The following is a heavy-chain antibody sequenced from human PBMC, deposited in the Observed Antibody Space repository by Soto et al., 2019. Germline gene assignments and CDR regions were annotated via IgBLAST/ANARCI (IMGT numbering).Heavy chain of an antibody. J-gene: IGHJ6*02. CDR1: GGSISSYY. CDR3: ARHKGYGSGSRFGMDV. V-gene: IGHV4-59*08. D-gene: IGHD3-10*01. CDR2: IYYSGST. Sequence: QVQLQESGPGLVKPSETLSLTCTVSGGSISSYYWSWIRQPPGKGLEGIGYIYYSGSTNYNPSLKSRVTISVDTSKNQFSLKLSSVTAADTAVYYCARHKGYGSGSRFGMDVWGQGTTVTVSS.